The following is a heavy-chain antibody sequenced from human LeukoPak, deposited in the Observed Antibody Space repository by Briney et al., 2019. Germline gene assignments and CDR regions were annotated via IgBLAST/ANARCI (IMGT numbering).Heavy chain of an antibody. CDR3: ARADCGGDCYSGDY. CDR2: ISSSGSTI. D-gene: IGHD2-21*02. V-gene: IGHV3-11*01. Sequence: GGSLRLSCAASGFTFSSYWMSWIRQAPGKGLEWVSYISSSGSTIYYADSVKGRFTISRDNAKNSLYLQMNSLRAEDTAVYYCARADCGGDCYSGDYWGQGTLVTVSS. CDR1: GFTFSSYW. J-gene: IGHJ4*02.